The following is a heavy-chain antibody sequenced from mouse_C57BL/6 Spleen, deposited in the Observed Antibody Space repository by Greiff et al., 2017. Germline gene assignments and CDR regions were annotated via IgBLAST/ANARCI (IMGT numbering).Heavy chain of an antibody. CDR1: GYTFTSYW. CDR2: IDPSDSET. J-gene: IGHJ3*01. Sequence: QVQLQQPGAELVRPGSSVKLSCKASGYTFTSYWMHWVKQRPIQGLEWIGNIDPSDSETHYNQKFKDKATLTVDKSSSTAYTQLSSLTSEDSAVYYCARGVVEGAWFAYWGQGTLVTVSA. V-gene: IGHV1-52*01. D-gene: IGHD1-1*01. CDR3: ARGVVEGAWFAY.